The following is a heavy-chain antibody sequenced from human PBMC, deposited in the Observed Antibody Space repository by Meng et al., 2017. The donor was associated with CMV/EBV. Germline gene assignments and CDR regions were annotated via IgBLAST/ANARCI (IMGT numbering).Heavy chain of an antibody. CDR3: ARRIVVVPAAYLGY. CDR2: INPNGGGT. J-gene: IGHJ4*02. V-gene: IGHV1-2*02. D-gene: IGHD2-2*01. Sequence: ASGYTINGYYIHWVRQANGQEPEWMGWINPNGGGTNYAQRCQGRVTMNLDTSISTAYMELSRLRSDDTAVDYCARRIVVVPAAYLGYWGQGTLVTVSS. CDR1: GYTINGYY.